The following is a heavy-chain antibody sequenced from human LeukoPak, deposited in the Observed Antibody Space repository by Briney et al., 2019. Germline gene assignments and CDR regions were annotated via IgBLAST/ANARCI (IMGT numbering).Heavy chain of an antibody. CDR2: IYYSGST. CDR1: GGSLSSSSYY. Sequence: SETLSLTCTVSGGSLSSSSYYWGWIRQPPGKGLEWIGSIYYSGSTYYNPSLKSRVTISVDTSKHQFSLKLSSVTAADTAVYYCARKETTSFDYWGQGTLVTVSS. V-gene: IGHV4-39*01. CDR3: ARKETTSFDY. D-gene: IGHD1-7*01. J-gene: IGHJ4*02.